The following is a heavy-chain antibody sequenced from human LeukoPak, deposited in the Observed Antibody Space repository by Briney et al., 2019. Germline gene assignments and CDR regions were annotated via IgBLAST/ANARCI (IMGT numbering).Heavy chain of an antibody. D-gene: IGHD3-10*01. CDR3: ARNAIGELLLNY. J-gene: IGHJ4*02. CDR1: GFTFSNYW. CDR2: IKQDGSEK. V-gene: IGHV3-7*01. Sequence: GGSLRLSCAASGFTFSNYWMSWVRQAPGKGLEWVANIKQDGSEKYYVDSVKGRFTISRDNAKNSLYLQMNSLRAEDTAVYYCARNAIGELLLNYWGQGTLVTVSS.